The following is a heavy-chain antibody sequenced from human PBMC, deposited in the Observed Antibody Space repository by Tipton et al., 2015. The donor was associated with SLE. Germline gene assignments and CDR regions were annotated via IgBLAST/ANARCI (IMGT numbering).Heavy chain of an antibody. CDR1: GFTFSSYA. D-gene: IGHD6-13*01. J-gene: IGHJ6*02. V-gene: IGHV3-53*05. CDR3: AGPPIAAAGKGDYYYGMDV. CDR2: IYSGGST. Sequence: GSLRLSCAASGFTFSSYAMSWVRQAPGKGLEWVSVIYSGGSTYYADSVKGRFTISRDNSKNTLYLQMNSLRAEDTAVYYCAGPPIAAAGKGDYYYGMDVWGQGTTVTVSS.